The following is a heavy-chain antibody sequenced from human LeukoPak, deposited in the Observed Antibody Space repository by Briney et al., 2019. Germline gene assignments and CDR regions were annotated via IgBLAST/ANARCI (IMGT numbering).Heavy chain of an antibody. CDR1: GGSISSSGYY. Sequence: PSETLSLTCTVSGGSISSSGYYWVWIRQPPGKGLEWIGSIYYTGSTYYNPSLRSRVTISVDTSKNQFSLKLTSVTAADTAVYFCARQGRRRITMPRSPFDYWGQGTLVTVSS. CDR2: IYYTGST. V-gene: IGHV4-39*01. D-gene: IGHD3-10*01. J-gene: IGHJ4*02. CDR3: ARQGRRRITMPRSPFDY.